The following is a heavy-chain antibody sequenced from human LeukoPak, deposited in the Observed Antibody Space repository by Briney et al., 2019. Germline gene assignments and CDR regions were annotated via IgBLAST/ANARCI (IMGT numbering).Heavy chain of an antibody. CDR1: GASISTDF. CDR2: ISYSGTT. D-gene: IGHD3-16*01. J-gene: IGHJ3*02. V-gene: IGHV4-59*08. CDR3: ARRGGGHAFDI. Sequence: SETLSLTCSVSGASISTDFWSWIRQPPGKRLEWIAYISYSGTTTYNPSLRSRVTISRDTSKNQFSLKVSSVTAADTAVYYCARRGGGHAFDIWGQGTMVTVSS.